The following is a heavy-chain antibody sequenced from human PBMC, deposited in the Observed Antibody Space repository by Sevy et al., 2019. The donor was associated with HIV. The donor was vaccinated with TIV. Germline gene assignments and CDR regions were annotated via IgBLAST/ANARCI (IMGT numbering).Heavy chain of an antibody. CDR3: AKGVSPVTTTHPPHYYFVYMDV. CDR2: INGAGGST. Sequence: GGSLRLSCAVSGFSFSNYAMSWVRQAPGKGLEWVSAINGAGGSTYYADFVKDRFTISRDNSRNTLSLHMGCLEAEDTDVYYCAKGVSPVTTTHPPHYYFVYMDVWGKGTTVTVSS. CDR1: GFSFSNYA. D-gene: IGHD4-4*01. V-gene: IGHV3-23*01. J-gene: IGHJ6*03.